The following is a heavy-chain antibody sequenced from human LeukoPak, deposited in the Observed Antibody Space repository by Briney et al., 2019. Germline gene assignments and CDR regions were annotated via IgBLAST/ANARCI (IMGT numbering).Heavy chain of an antibody. D-gene: IGHD3-22*01. CDR1: CCTFNCYD. CDR3: ARDLLSYYYDSSGYCGMDV. CDR2: ISGGGSTI. V-gene: IGHV3-48*03. Sequence: PEASLSFSCAASCCTFNCYDRNWLRQPPGRLLELGTYISGGGSTIYYADSVKGRFTISRDNAKNSLYLQMNSLRAEDTAVYYCARDLLSYYYDSSGYCGMDVWGQGTTVTVSS. J-gene: IGHJ6*02.